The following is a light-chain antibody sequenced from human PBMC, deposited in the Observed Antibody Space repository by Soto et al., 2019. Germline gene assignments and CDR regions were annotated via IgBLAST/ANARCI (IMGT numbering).Light chain of an antibody. CDR1: QRVSDN. CDR2: GTS. V-gene: IGKV3-15*01. J-gene: IGKJ4*01. Sequence: EIVMTQSPATLSVSPGERVTLSCRASQRVSDNLGWYQQKPGQTPGLLIYGTSTRATGVPARFSGSGSGTEFTLTISSLQSEDFVVYYCPQYTNWPLTFGGGTKLDIK. CDR3: PQYTNWPLT.